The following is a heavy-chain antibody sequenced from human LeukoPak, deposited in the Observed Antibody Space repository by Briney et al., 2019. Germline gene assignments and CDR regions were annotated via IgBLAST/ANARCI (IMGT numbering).Heavy chain of an antibody. CDR2: IYYSGST. J-gene: IGHJ4*02. V-gene: IGHV4-59*01. CDR1: GGSISSSY. D-gene: IGHD5-24*01. Sequence: PSETLSLTCSVSGGSISSSYWGWIRQPPGKGLEWIGYIYYSGSTNYNPSLKSRVTISLDSSKNQFSLKLSSVTAADTAVYYCARYHSIKVTFDYWGQGTLVTLSS. CDR3: ARYHSIKVTFDY.